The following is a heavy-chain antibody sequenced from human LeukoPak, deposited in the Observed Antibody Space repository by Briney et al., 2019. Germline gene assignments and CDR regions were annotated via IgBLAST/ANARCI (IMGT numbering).Heavy chain of an antibody. CDR3: AQALRFLEKIDY. Sequence: PGRSLRLSCAASGFTFSSYAMHWVRQAPGKGLEWVAVISYDGSNKYYADSVRGRFTISRDNSKNTLYLQMNSLRAEDTAVYYCAQALRFLEKIDYWGQGTLVTVSS. CDR2: ISYDGSNK. CDR1: GFTFSSYA. J-gene: IGHJ4*02. D-gene: IGHD3-3*01. V-gene: IGHV3-30-3*02.